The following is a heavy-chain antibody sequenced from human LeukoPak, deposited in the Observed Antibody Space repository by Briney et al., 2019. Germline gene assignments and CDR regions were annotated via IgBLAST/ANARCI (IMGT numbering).Heavy chain of an antibody. Sequence: SETLSLTCTVSGGSISAYYWSRIRQPPGKGLEWIGYIYYNGDTNYNASLRGRVTISLGTAKNQLSLNLKSVTAADTAVYYCARYYCIGSSCYRTNWLDPWGQGTLVAVSS. CDR3: ARYYCIGSSCYRTNWLDP. J-gene: IGHJ5*02. CDR1: GGSISAYY. CDR2: IYYNGDT. V-gene: IGHV4-59*01. D-gene: IGHD2-15*01.